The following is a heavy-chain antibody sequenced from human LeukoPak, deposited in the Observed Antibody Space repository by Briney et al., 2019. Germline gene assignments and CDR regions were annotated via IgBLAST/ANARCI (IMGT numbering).Heavy chain of an antibody. CDR2: IYYSGST. CDR3: ARVYGSGWFLEYFDY. Sequence: SETLSPTCTVSGGSISSYYWSWIRQPPGKGLEWIGYIYYSGSTNYNPSLKSRVTISVDTSKNQFSLKLSSVTAADTAVYYCARVYGSGWFLEYFDYWGQGTLVTVSS. J-gene: IGHJ4*02. CDR1: GGSISSYY. D-gene: IGHD6-19*01. V-gene: IGHV4-59*01.